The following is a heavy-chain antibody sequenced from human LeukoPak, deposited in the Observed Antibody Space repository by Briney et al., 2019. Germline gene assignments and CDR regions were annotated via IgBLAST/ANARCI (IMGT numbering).Heavy chain of an antibody. Sequence: PSETLSLTCTVSGDSISSSSHYWGWIRQPPGKGLEWIGSIYYSGSPNYNPSLKSRVTISVDTSKNQFSLKLSSVTAADTAVYYCARLPRYSGYNEFDYWGQGTLVTVSS. D-gene: IGHD5-12*01. CDR3: ARLPRYSGYNEFDY. V-gene: IGHV4-39*01. CDR2: IYYSGSP. J-gene: IGHJ4*02. CDR1: GDSISSSSHY.